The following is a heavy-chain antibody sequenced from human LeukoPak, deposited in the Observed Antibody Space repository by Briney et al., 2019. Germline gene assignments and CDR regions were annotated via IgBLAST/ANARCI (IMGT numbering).Heavy chain of an antibody. J-gene: IGHJ4*02. D-gene: IGHD4/OR15-4a*01. CDR2: ISGSRGST. CDR1: GFTFSSYA. Sequence: GGSLRLSCAASGFTFSSYAMSWVRQAPGKGLEWVSFISGSRGSTYYADSVKGRFTISRDNSKNTLYLQMNSLRAEDTAVYYCAHGANWYYFDYWGQGTLVTVSS. V-gene: IGHV3-23*01. CDR3: AHGANWYYFDY.